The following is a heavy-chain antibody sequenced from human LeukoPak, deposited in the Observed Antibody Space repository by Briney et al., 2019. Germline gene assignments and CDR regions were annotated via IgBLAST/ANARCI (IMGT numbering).Heavy chain of an antibody. D-gene: IGHD3-22*01. Sequence: PGGSLRLSCAASGFTFSSYSMHWVRQPPGKGLEWVALISYDGSNEYYADSVKGRFTISRDNSKNTLYLQVNSLRAEDTALYYCARNLSYYYDSSGYYRGDWYFDLWGRGTLVTVSS. CDR2: ISYDGSNE. CDR1: GFTFSSYS. J-gene: IGHJ2*01. V-gene: IGHV3-30-3*01. CDR3: ARNLSYYYDSSGYYRGDWYFDL.